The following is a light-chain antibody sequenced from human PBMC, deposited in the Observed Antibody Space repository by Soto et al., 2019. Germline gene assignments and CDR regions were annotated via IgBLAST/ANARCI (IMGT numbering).Light chain of an antibody. V-gene: IGKV1-27*01. CDR3: QTYTNVPT. CDR1: QGISNY. Sequence: DIQMTQSPSSLSASVGDRVTITCRASQGISNYLAWYQQIPGKVPKLLISAASTLQSGVPSRFSGSGSGTDFTLTISTLQPEDAATYYCQTYTNVPTCGGGTKVEIK. J-gene: IGKJ4*01. CDR2: AAS.